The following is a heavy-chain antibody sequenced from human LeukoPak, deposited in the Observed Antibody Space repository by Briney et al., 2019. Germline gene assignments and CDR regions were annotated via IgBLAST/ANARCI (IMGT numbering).Heavy chain of an antibody. CDR3: VRGWTVYYYYYMDV. CDR2: MNPNSGNT. Sequence: ASVKVSCKASGYTFTSYDINWVRRATGQGLEWMGWMNPNSGNTGYAQKFQGRVTMTRNTSISTAYMELSSLRSEDTAVYYCVRGWTVYYYYYMDVWGKGTTVTVSS. V-gene: IGHV1-8*01. D-gene: IGHD1-1*01. J-gene: IGHJ6*03. CDR1: GYTFTSYD.